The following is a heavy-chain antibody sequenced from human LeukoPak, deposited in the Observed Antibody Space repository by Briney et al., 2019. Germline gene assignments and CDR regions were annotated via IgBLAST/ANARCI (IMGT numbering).Heavy chain of an antibody. CDR1: GYSFTTYD. J-gene: IGHJ5*02. D-gene: IGHD2-2*01. V-gene: IGHV1-8*03. CDR3: ARRYCSSTSCYPRAYWFVP. CDR2: MNPKSGNT. Sequence: ASLRVSSKPSGYSFTTYDINWGPQAPGQGLEWMAQMNPKSGNTGYAQKFQGRGTSTRNTSISTAYMELSSLRSEDTAVYYCARRYCSSTSCYPRAYWFVPWGQGTLVTVSS.